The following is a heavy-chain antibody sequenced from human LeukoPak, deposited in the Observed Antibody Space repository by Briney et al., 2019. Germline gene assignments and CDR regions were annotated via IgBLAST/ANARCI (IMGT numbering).Heavy chain of an antibody. CDR2: IYYSGST. CDR1: GGSISSGGYY. V-gene: IGHV4-31*03. Sequence: SPTVSLTCTVAGGSISSGGYYWSWIRQHPGKGLEWIGYIYYSGSTYYNPSLKSRVTISVDTSKNQFSLKLSSVTAADTAVYYCARTVVVVAATPLDYFDYWGQGTLVSVSS. CDR3: ARTVVVVAATPLDYFDY. J-gene: IGHJ4*02. D-gene: IGHD2-15*01.